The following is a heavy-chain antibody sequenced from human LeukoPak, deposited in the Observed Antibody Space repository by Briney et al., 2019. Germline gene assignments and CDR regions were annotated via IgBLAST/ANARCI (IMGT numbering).Heavy chain of an antibody. CDR1: GGSISSYY. CDR2: IYYSGST. J-gene: IGHJ6*02. D-gene: IGHD6-13*01. CDR3: ARHGPESPYSSSWYPLYYYYYGMDV. Sequence: KPSETPSLTCTVSGGSISSYYWSWIRQPPGKGLEWIGYIYYSGSTNYNPSLKSRVTISVDTSKNQFSLKLSSVTAADTAVYYCARHGPESPYSSSWYPLYYYYYGMDVWGQGTTVTVSS. V-gene: IGHV4-59*08.